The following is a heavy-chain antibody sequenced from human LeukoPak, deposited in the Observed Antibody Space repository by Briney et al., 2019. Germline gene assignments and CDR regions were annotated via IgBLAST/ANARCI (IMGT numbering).Heavy chain of an antibody. CDR2: IYYSGST. CDR1: GGSISSGSYY. V-gene: IGHV4-61*10. CDR3: ARHPLTGYSFLEY. Sequence: TSETLSLTCTVSGGSISSGSYYWSWIRQPAGKGLEWIGYIYYSGSTNYNPSLKSRVTISVDTSKTQFSLKLSSVTAADTAVYYCARHPLTGYSFLEYWGQGTLVTVSS. D-gene: IGHD3-9*01. J-gene: IGHJ4*02.